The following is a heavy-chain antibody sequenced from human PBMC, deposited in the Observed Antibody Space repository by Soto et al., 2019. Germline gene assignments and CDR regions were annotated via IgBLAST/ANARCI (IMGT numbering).Heavy chain of an antibody. CDR2: IYPGDSDR. J-gene: IGHJ6*02. CDR1: GYTFYNYW. Sequence: GESLKISYKASGYTFYNYWIGWVRQMPGKGLEWMAIIYPGDSDRRYSPSFQGQVTISADQSISTAYLQWSSLKASDTANYYCVRYRSRDYYYGRDVWGQGATVTV. D-gene: IGHD1-26*01. CDR3: VRYRSRDYYYGRDV. V-gene: IGHV5-51*01.